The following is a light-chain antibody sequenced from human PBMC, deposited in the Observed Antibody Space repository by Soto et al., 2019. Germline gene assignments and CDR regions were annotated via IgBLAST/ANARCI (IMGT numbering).Light chain of an antibody. CDR3: AAWDDSLGGLYV. CDR2: SNS. V-gene: IGLV1-44*01. J-gene: IGLJ1*01. Sequence: QSVLTQPPSASGTPGQRVTISCSGSSSNIGTYTVNWYQHLPGAAPKVLIFSNSHRPSGVPDRFSASKSGTSASLAISGLQSDDGADYYCAAWDDSLGGLYVFGTGTKLTVL. CDR1: SSNIGTYT.